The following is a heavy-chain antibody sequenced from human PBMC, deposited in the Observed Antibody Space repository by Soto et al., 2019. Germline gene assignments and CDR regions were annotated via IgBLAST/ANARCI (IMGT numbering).Heavy chain of an antibody. CDR2: ISGSGGST. CDR3: AKGRVPVYYYGMDV. CDR1: GFTFSSYA. J-gene: IGHJ6*02. Sequence: GGSLRLSCAASGFTFSSYAMSWVRQAPGKGLEWVSAISGSGGSTYYADSVKGRFTISRDNSKNTLYLQMNSLRAEDTAVYYCAKGRVPVYYYGMDVWGQGTTVTVSS. D-gene: IGHD1-1*01. V-gene: IGHV3-23*01.